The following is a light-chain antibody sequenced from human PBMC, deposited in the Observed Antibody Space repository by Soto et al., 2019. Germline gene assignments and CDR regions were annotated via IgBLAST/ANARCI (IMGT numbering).Light chain of an antibody. Sequence: QSALTQPASVSGSPGQSITISCTGTSSDVGGHNYVSWYQQHPGKAPKLMIYEVSNRPSGVSHRFSGSKSGNTASLTIAGLQTEDEADYYCSSYTSSNTWVFGGGTKLTVL. CDR2: EVS. J-gene: IGLJ3*02. V-gene: IGLV2-14*01. CDR3: SSYTSSNTWV. CDR1: SSDVGGHNY.